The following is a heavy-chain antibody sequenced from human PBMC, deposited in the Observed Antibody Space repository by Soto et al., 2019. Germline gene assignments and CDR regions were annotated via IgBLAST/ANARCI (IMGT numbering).Heavy chain of an antibody. CDR1: GFSFNNHC. V-gene: IGHV1-18*01. D-gene: IGHD6-19*01. Sequence: GASVKVSWKASGFSFNNHCITWVRQAPGKGFEWMGWISAYNGDTNYAQKLQGRVTMTTDASTSTAYLELRSLRSDDTAVYYCARDRGVAPPVAGNTHYYYYMDVWGKGTTVTVSS. CDR3: ARDRGVAPPVAGNTHYYYYMDV. CDR2: ISAYNGDT. J-gene: IGHJ6*03.